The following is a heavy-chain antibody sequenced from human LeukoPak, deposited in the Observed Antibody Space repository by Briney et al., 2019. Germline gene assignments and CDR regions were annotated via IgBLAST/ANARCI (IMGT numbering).Heavy chain of an antibody. CDR2: FYPGDSDT. J-gene: IGHJ3*02. Sequence: GESLKISCKGSGYSFTSYWIGWVRQMPGKGLEWMGIFYPGDSDTRYSPSFQGLGTISAAKSISTAYLQWSSLKASDTAMYYCARPLTDMTHDAFDIWGQGTMVTVSS. D-gene: IGHD2-15*01. CDR1: GYSFTSYW. CDR3: ARPLTDMTHDAFDI. V-gene: IGHV5-51*01.